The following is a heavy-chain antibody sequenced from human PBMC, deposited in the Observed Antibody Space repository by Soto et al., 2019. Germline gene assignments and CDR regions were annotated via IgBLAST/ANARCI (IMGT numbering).Heavy chain of an antibody. CDR3: ARERTDTLEDRYYGMDV. J-gene: IGHJ6*02. D-gene: IGHD2-15*01. CDR2: VIPMFGTA. V-gene: IGHV1-69*01. Sequence: QVQLVQSGAEVRKPGSSVKVSCKASGGTFRNYGLSWVRQAPGQGREWMGGVIPMFGTANYAQKFQGRVTITAGDSTRTAYMDLSSLTSGDTAVYYCARERTDTLEDRYYGMDVWGQGTTVIVSS. CDR1: GGTFRNYG.